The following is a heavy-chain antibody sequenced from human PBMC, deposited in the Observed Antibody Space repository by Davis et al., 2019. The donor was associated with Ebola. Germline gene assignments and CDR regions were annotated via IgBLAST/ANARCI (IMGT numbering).Heavy chain of an antibody. V-gene: IGHV1-18*04. CDR3: ARAQFPTTSDH. CDR1: GYTFNSHG. CDR2: FNPHNGNT. J-gene: IGHJ4*02. Sequence: SVKVSCKSSGYTFNSHGITWVRQAPGQGLEWMGWFNPHNGNTNYAQNVQGRVIMTSDTATTTAYMEVGSLRSDDTAVYYCARAQFPTTSDHWGQGTLVTVSS. D-gene: IGHD1-1*01.